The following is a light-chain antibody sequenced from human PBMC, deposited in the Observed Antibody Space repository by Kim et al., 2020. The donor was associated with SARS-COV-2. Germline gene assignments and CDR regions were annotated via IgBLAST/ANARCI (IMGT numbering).Light chain of an antibody. J-gene: IGLJ3*02. CDR2: DVS. CDR3: CSYAGSYTFV. Sequence: GQSVTISCTGTSNDIGSYKFVSWYQQHPGKAPKLIIFDVSERSTGVPDRFSGSQSANTASLTISGLQPEDESDYYCCSYAGSYTFVFGAGTQLTVL. CDR1: SNDIGSYKF. V-gene: IGLV2-11*03.